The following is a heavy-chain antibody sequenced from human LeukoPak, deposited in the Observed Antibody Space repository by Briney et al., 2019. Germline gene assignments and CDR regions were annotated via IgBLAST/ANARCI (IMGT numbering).Heavy chain of an antibody. CDR3: ARSPYYYYYGMDV. CDR1: GFTFSFYA. CDR2: ISGSDGST. Sequence: GGSLRLSCAASGFTFSFYAMSWVRQAPGKGLEWVSAISGSDGSTYYADSVKGRFTISRDKSKNTVYLQMNSLRAEDTAVYYCARSPYYYYYGMDVWGQGTTVTVSS. J-gene: IGHJ6*02. V-gene: IGHV3-23*01. D-gene: IGHD3-10*01.